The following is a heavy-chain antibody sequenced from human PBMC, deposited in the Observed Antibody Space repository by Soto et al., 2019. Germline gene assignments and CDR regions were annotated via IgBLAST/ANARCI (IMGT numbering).Heavy chain of an antibody. CDR1: GYTFTSYG. CDR3: ARFWFGELFPNWFDP. D-gene: IGHD3-10*01. Sequence: ASVKVSCKASGYTFTSYGISWVRQAPGQGLEWMGWISAYNGNTNYAQKLQGRVTMTTDTSTSTAYMELRSLRSDDTAVYYCARFWFGELFPNWFDPWGQGTLVTVSS. V-gene: IGHV1-18*01. CDR2: ISAYNGNT. J-gene: IGHJ5*02.